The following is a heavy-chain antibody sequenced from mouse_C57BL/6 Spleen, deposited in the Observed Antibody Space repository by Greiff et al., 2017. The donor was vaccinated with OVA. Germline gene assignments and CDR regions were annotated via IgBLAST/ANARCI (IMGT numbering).Heavy chain of an antibody. CDR3: ASDDGYYEAY. CDR2: ISSGSSTI. Sequence: EVKLMESGGGLVKPGGSLKLSCAASGFTFSDYGMHWVRQAPEKGLEWVAYISSGSSTIYYADTVKGRFTISRDNAKNTLFLQMTSLRSEDTAMYYCASDDGYYEAYWGQGTLVTVSA. D-gene: IGHD2-3*01. V-gene: IGHV5-17*01. J-gene: IGHJ3*01. CDR1: GFTFSDYG.